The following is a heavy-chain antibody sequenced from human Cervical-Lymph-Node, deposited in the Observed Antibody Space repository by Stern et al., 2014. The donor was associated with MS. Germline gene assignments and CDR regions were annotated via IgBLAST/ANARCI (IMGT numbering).Heavy chain of an antibody. CDR1: GYTFFNYG. CDR3: ARGQTYWYFDL. V-gene: IGHV1-18*01. CDR2: ISTYSGDT. J-gene: IGHJ2*01. Sequence: VQLVESGAEVKKPGASVTVSCKASGYTFFNYGISWVRQAPGQGLEWMGWISTYSGDTNFAQKFQGRVTMTTDTSTSTAYMDLRSLISDDTAVYYCARGQTYWYFDLWGRGTLVTVSS.